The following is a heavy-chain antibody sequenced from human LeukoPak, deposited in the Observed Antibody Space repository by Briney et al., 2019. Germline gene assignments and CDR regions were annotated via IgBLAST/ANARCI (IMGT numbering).Heavy chain of an antibody. CDR3: AKALYGGHDY. D-gene: IGHD4-23*01. CDR2: LASSSGGGT. J-gene: IGHJ4*02. CDR1: GFTFRSYA. Sequence: GGSLRLSCAASGFTFRSYAMSWVRQAPGKGLEWVSTLASSSGGGTYYADSVKGRFTISRDSSRNTLFLQMNSLRAEDTAVYYCAKALYGGHDYWGQGTLVTVSS. V-gene: IGHV3-23*01.